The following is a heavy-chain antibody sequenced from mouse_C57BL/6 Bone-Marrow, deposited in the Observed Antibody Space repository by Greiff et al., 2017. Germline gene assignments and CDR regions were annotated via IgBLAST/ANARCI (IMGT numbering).Heavy chain of an antibody. Sequence: QVQLQHPGAELVRPGTSVKLSCKASGYTFTSYWMHWVKQRPGQGLEWIGVIDPSDSYTNYNQKFKGKATLTVDTSSSTAYMQLSSLTSEDAAVYDCRAGTSYWGQGTTLTVSS. D-gene: IGHD3-1*01. V-gene: IGHV1-59*01. CDR3: RAGTSY. J-gene: IGHJ2*01. CDR1: GYTFTSYW. CDR2: IDPSDSYT.